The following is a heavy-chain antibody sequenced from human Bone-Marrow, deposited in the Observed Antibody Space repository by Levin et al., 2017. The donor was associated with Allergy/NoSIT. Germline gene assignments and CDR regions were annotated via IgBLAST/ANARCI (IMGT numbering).Heavy chain of an antibody. J-gene: IGHJ4*02. Sequence: HPGGSLRLSCAASGFTFSSYGMHWVRQAPGKGLEWVAVIWYDGSNKYYADSVKGRFTISRDNSKNTLYLQMNSLRAEDTAVYYCARGRRDYVASSYYFDYWGQGTLVTVSS. CDR2: IWYDGSNK. CDR1: GFTFSSYG. CDR3: ARGRRDYVASSYYFDY. V-gene: IGHV3-33*01. D-gene: IGHD4-17*01.